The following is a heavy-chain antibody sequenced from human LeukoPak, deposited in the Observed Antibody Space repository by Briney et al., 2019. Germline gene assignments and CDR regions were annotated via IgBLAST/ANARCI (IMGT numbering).Heavy chain of an antibody. CDR3: ARDPGDIVVVVAATPGGDY. V-gene: IGHV3-48*01. CDR1: GFTFSSYA. D-gene: IGHD2-15*01. J-gene: IGHJ4*02. Sequence: GGSLRLSCAASGFTFSSYAMNWVRQAPGKGLEWVSYISSSSSTIYYADSVKGRFTISRDNAKNSLYLQMNSLRAEDTAVYYCARDPGDIVVVVAATPGGDYWGQGTLVTVSS. CDR2: ISSSSSTI.